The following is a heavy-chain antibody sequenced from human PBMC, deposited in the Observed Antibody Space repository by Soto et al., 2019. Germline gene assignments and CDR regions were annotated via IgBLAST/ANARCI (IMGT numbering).Heavy chain of an antibody. D-gene: IGHD1-7*01. CDR2: IYYSGST. CDR3: ARDPAGYNWNYSSRSFFDY. CDR1: GGSISSGDYY. Sequence: SETLSLTCTVSGGSISSGDYYWSWIRQPPGKGLEWIGYIYYSGSTYYNPSLKSRVTISVDTSKNQFSLKLSSVTAADTAVYYCARDPAGYNWNYSSRSFFDYWGQGTLVAVSS. J-gene: IGHJ4*02. V-gene: IGHV4-30-4*01.